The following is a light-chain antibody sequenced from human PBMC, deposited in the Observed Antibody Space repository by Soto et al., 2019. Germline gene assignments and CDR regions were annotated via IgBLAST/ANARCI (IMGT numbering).Light chain of an antibody. CDR1: QGISSY. CDR2: AAS. J-gene: IGKJ4*01. Sequence: DIQLTQSPSFLSASVGDGVTITCRASQGISSYLAWYQQRPGKAPKLLIYAASTLQSGVPSRFSGSGSGTEFTLTISSLQPEDFATYYCQQFNSYPTFGGGTKVEIE. V-gene: IGKV1-9*01. CDR3: QQFNSYPT.